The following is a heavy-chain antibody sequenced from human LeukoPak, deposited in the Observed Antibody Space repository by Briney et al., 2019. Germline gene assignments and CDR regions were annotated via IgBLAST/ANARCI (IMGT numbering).Heavy chain of an antibody. V-gene: IGHV4-31*03. CDR2: IYYSGST. CDR3: ARGPVRDYSNY. Sequence: SETLSLTCTVSGVSISSGGYYWSWIRQHPRKGLAWIGYIYYSGSTYYNPSLKSRLTISLDTSSNQFSLKLNSVTAADTAVYYCARGPVRDYSNYWGQGTLVTVSS. D-gene: IGHD4-11*01. CDR1: GVSISSGGYY. J-gene: IGHJ4*02.